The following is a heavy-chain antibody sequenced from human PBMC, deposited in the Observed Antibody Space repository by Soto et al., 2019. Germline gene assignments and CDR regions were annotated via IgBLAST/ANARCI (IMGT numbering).Heavy chain of an antibody. CDR1: GGSFSGYY. Sequence: SETLSLTCAVYGGSFSGYYWSWIRQPPGKGLEWIGEINHSGSTNYNPSLKSRVTISVDTSKNQFSLKLSSVTAADTAVYYCARGRREAARPYYYYGMDVWGQGTTVTISS. CDR2: INHSGST. CDR3: ARGRREAARPYYYYGMDV. J-gene: IGHJ6*02. V-gene: IGHV4-34*01. D-gene: IGHD6-6*01.